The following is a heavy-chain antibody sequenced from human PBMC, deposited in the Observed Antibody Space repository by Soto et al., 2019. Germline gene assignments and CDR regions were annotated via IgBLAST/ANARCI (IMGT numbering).Heavy chain of an antibody. CDR2: ISAHNGNT. CDR1: GYAFTTYG. CDR3: GRRWYGDP. Sequence: QVHLVQSGAEVKKPGASVKVSCKASGYAFTTYGITWVRQAPGQGLEWMGWISAHNGNTNYAQKLQGRVTVTRATSTAYAYMEMRSLRSADTAVYYCGRRWYGDPWGQGTLVTVSS. J-gene: IGHJ5*02. V-gene: IGHV1-18*01. D-gene: IGHD2-15*01.